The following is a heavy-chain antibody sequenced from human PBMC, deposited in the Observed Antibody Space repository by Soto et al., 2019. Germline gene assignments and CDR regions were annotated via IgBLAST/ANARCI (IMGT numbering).Heavy chain of an antibody. CDR3: ARGGIGQLDPRVPPNWFDP. J-gene: IGHJ5*02. Sequence: QVQLVQSGAEVKKPGSSVKVSCKASGGTFSSYAISWVRQAPGQGLEWMGGIIPIFGTANYAQKLQGRVTITADESTSTAYMELSSLRSEDTAVYYCARGGIGQLDPRVPPNWFDPWGQGTLVTVSS. CDR2: IIPIFGTA. D-gene: IGHD6-13*01. V-gene: IGHV1-69*01. CDR1: GGTFSSYA.